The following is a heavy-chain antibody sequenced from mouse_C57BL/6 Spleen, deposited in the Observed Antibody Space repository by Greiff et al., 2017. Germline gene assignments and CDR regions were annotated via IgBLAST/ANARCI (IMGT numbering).Heavy chain of an antibody. V-gene: IGHV1-54*01. Sequence: VQLKESGAELVRPGTSVKVSCKASGYAFTNYLIEWVKQRPGQGLEWIGVINPGSGGTNYNEKFKGKATLTADKSSSTAYMQLSSLTSEDSAVYFCADGSDGAYWGQGTLVTVSA. J-gene: IGHJ3*01. CDR2: INPGSGGT. CDR1: GYAFTNYL. D-gene: IGHD2-3*01. CDR3: ADGSDGAY.